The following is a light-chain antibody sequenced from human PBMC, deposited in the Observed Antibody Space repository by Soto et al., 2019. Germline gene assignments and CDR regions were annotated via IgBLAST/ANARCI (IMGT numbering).Light chain of an antibody. CDR2: EVN. V-gene: IGLV2-8*01. CDR1: SSDVGGYNY. J-gene: IGLJ2*01. CDR3: ISYAGKGF. Sequence: QSVLTQPPSASGSPGQSVTISCTGTSSDVGGYNYVSWYQHHPGKAPKLIIYEVNKRPSGVPDRFSGSQSGNTASLTVSGLQPEAKAHYYSISYAGKGFFGGG.